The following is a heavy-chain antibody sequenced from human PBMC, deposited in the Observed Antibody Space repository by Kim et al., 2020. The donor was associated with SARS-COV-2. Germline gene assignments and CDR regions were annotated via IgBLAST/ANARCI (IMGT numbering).Heavy chain of an antibody. CDR1: GFTFSSYS. Sequence: GGSLRLSCAASGFTFSSYSMNWVRQAPGKGLEWVSYISSSSSTIYYADSVKGRFTISRDNAKNSLYLQMNSLRAEDTAVYYCASGGYYDSSGYSYWGQGTLVTVSS. V-gene: IGHV3-48*04. CDR2: ISSSSSTI. J-gene: IGHJ4*02. D-gene: IGHD3-22*01. CDR3: ASGGYYDSSGYSY.